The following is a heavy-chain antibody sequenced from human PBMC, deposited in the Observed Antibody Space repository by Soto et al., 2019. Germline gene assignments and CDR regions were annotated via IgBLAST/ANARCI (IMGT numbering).Heavy chain of an antibody. CDR2: ISYDGSNK. V-gene: IGHV3-30*03. CDR3: APWFGAFDY. D-gene: IGHD3-10*01. CDR1: GFTFSSYG. J-gene: IGHJ4*02. Sequence: QVQLVESGGGVVQPGRSLRLSCAASGFTFSSYGMHWVRQAPGKGLEWVAVISYDGSNKYYADSVKGRFTISRDNSKKTLYLQMNSLRAEDTAAYYCAPWFGAFDYWGQGTLVTVSS.